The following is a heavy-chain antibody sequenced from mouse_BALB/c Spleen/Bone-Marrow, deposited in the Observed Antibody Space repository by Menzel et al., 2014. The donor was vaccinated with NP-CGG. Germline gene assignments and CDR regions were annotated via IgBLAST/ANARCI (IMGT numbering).Heavy chain of an antibody. J-gene: IGHJ4*01. V-gene: IGHV1-4*01. CDR1: GHTFTSYT. D-gene: IGHD2-10*02. CDR3: AYGNYGYAMDY. Sequence: EQLQQSGAELARPGASVKMSCKASGHTFTSYTMHWVKQRPGQGLEWIGYINPSSGYTNYNQKFKDKATLTADKSSSTAYMQLSSLTSEDSAVYYCAYGNYGYAMDYWGRGTSVTVSS. CDR2: INPSSGYT.